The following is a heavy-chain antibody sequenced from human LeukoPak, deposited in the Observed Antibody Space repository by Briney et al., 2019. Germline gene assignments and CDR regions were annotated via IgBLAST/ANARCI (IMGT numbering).Heavy chain of an antibody. CDR3: ARYVLLWFGELLEYAFDI. Sequence: SQTLSLTCAISGDSVSSNSAAWNWIRQFPSRGLEWLGRTYYRSKWYNDYAVSVKSRITINPDTSKNQFSLKLSSVTAADTAVYYCARYVLLWFGELLEYAFDIWGQGTMVTVSS. CDR1: GDSVSSNSAA. CDR2: TYYRSKWYN. D-gene: IGHD3-10*01. V-gene: IGHV6-1*01. J-gene: IGHJ3*02.